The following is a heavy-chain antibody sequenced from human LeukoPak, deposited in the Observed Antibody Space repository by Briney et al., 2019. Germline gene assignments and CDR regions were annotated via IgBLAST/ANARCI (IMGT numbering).Heavy chain of an antibody. CDR3: AREGPKLGITGQFDY. D-gene: IGHD7-27*01. CDR1: GFTFSSYG. J-gene: IGHJ4*02. Sequence: GGSLRLSCAASGFTFSSYGMHWVRQAPGKGLEWVAVIWYDGSNKYYADSVKGRFTISRDNSRNTLYLQMNSLRAEDTAVYYCAREGPKLGITGQFDYWGQGTLVTVSS. CDR2: IWYDGSNK. V-gene: IGHV3-33*01.